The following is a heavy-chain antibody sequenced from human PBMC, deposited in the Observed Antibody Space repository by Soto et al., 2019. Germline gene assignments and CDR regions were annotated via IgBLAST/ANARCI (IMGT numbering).Heavy chain of an antibody. CDR3: ARVGGGYDFWSGYYNYYYYGMDV. Sequence: PSETLSLTCTVSGGSISSGDYYWSWIRQPPGKGLEWIGYIYYSGSTYYNPSLKSRVTISVDTSKNQFSLKLSSVTAADTAVYYCARVGGGYDFWSGYYNYYYYGMDVWGQGTTVTVSS. D-gene: IGHD3-3*01. CDR2: IYYSGST. CDR1: GGSISSGDYY. J-gene: IGHJ6*02. V-gene: IGHV4-30-4*01.